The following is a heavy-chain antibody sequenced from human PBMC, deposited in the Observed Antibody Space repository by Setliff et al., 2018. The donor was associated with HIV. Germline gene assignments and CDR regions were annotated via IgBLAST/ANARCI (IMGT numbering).Heavy chain of an antibody. CDR2: IYTSGST. CDR3: ARVGYCSGGSCYGDWYFDL. J-gene: IGHJ2*01. D-gene: IGHD2-15*01. CDR1: AYSISSGYC. V-gene: IGHV4-38-2*01. Sequence: PSETLSLTCAVSAYSISSGYCWGWIRQPPGKGLEWIGSIYTSGSTNYNPSLKSRVTMSVDTSKNQFSLKLSSVTAADTAVYYCARVGYCSGGSCYGDWYFDLWGRGTLVTVSS.